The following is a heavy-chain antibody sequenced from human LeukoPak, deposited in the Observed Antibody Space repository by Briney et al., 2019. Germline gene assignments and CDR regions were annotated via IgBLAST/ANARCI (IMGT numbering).Heavy chain of an antibody. D-gene: IGHD3-10*01. J-gene: IGHJ4*02. Sequence: TXSLACTVSGGSISSGGYYWSXIRQPPGKGLEWIGYIYHSGSTYYNPSLKSRVTISVDTSKNQFSLKLSSVTAADTAVYYCARHFYGSGSYYLDYWGQGTLVTVSS. CDR2: IYHSGST. V-gene: IGHV4-30-2*01. CDR1: GGSISSGGYY. CDR3: ARHFYGSGSYYLDY.